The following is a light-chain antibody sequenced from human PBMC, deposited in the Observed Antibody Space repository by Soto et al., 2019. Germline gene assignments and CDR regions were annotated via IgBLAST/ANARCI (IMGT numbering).Light chain of an antibody. J-gene: IGKJ1*01. CDR1: QSVSSN. CDR2: GAS. CDR3: QQYNNWPPKGT. Sequence: EIVITQSPATLSVSPGERATLSCRASQSVSSNLAWYQQKPGQAPRLLIYGASTRATGIPARFSGSGSGTEFTLTISSLQSEDFAVYYCQQYNNWPPKGTFGQGTKV. V-gene: IGKV3-15*01.